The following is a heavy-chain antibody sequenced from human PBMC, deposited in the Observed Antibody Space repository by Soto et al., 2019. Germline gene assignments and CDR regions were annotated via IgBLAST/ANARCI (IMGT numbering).Heavy chain of an antibody. CDR2: ISGSDGST. D-gene: IGHD6-13*01. J-gene: IGHJ4*02. V-gene: IGHV3-23*01. CDR3: AKEAAAGLYFFDY. CDR1: GFPFCSNA. Sequence: GGSLRLSFAASGFPFCSNAFSWVRLAPGKGLEWVSTISGSDGSTYYADPVRGRFTISRDSSKNTLYLQMNSLRAEDTAVYYCAKEAAAGLYFFDYWGQGTLVTVSS.